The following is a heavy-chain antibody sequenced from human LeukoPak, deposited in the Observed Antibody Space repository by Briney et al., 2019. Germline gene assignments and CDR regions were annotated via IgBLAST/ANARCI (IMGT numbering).Heavy chain of an antibody. D-gene: IGHD2-2*01. CDR1: GYTFTSYA. J-gene: IGHJ4*02. Sequence: GASVKVSCKASGYTFTSYAMNWVRQAPGQGLEWMGWINTNTGNPTYAQGFTGRFVFSLDTSVSTAYLQISSLKAEDTAVYYCARDRNIVVVPAAIFDYWGQGTLVTVSS. V-gene: IGHV7-4-1*02. CDR2: INTNTGNP. CDR3: ARDRNIVVVPAAIFDY.